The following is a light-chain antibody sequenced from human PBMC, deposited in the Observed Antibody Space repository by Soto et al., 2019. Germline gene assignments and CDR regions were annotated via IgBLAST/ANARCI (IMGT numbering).Light chain of an antibody. CDR1: RSVGTT. CDR3: QQYNNWPDMYT. J-gene: IGKJ2*01. CDR2: GAS. Sequence: EMVMTQSPATLSVSPGERVILSCRASRSVGTTLAWYQQKPGQAPRLLIYGASTRATGIPARFSGSGSGTAFTLTISSLQSEDFAVYYCQQYNNWPDMYTFGQGTTLEIK. V-gene: IGKV3-15*01.